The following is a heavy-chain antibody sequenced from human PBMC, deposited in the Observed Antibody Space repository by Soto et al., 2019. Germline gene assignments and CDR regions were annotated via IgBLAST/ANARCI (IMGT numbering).Heavy chain of an antibody. D-gene: IGHD2-8*02. CDR2: INHSGST. CDR3: ARDKITGLFDY. J-gene: IGHJ4*02. Sequence: QVQLQQWGAGLLKPSETLSLTCAVYGGSFSGYYWTWIRQPPGTGLEWIGEINHSGSTNYNPSLKSRRTISVDTSKNQFSLKLTSVTAADTAVYSGARDKITGLFDYWGQGTLVTVSS. V-gene: IGHV4-34*01. CDR1: GGSFSGYY.